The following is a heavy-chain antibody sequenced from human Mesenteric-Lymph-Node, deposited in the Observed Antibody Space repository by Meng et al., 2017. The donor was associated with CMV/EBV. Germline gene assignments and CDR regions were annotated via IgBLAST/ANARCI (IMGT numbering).Heavy chain of an antibody. CDR1: GYSFTGYY. Sequence: GYSFTGYYMHWVRQAPGQGLEWMGWINPNSGGTNYAQKFQGRVTMTRDTSISTAYMELSRLRSDDTAVYYCARADDFWSGYTHWFDPWGQGTLVTVSS. J-gene: IGHJ5*02. D-gene: IGHD3-3*01. CDR2: INPNSGGT. CDR3: ARADDFWSGYTHWFDP. V-gene: IGHV1-2*02.